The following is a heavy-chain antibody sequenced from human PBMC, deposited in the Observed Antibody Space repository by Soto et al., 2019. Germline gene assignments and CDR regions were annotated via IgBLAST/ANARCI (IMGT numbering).Heavy chain of an antibody. D-gene: IGHD3-9*01. CDR3: ARSEETYNDVLTGMDLYYYYLGMDV. CDR2: INGGNGNT. CDR1: GNTFPNYA. Sequence: GASVKVSCKASGNTFPNYAIHWVRQAPGQRLEWMGWINGGNGNTKYSDYFQGRVTFSRDTSAGTVYMELSSLTSEDAAVYYCARSEETYNDVLTGMDLYYYYLGMDVWGQGTTVTAS. V-gene: IGHV1-3*01. J-gene: IGHJ6*02.